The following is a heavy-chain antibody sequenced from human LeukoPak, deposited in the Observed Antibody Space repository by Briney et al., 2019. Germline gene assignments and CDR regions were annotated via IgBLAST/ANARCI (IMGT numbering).Heavy chain of an antibody. Sequence: SETLSLTCTVSGGSISSGGYYWSWIRQHPGKGLEWIGYIYYSGSTNYIPSLRSRLTISVDTSKNQFSLKLSSVTAAGTAVYYCAREDITGTASYFDYWGQGTLVTVSS. J-gene: IGHJ4*02. CDR3: AREDITGTASYFDY. D-gene: IGHD1-7*01. CDR1: GGSISSGGYY. V-gene: IGHV4-61*08. CDR2: IYYSGST.